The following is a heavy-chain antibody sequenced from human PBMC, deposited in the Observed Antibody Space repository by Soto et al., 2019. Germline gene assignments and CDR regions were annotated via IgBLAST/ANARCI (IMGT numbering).Heavy chain of an antibody. Sequence: GASVKVSCKASGYTFTSYYMHWVRQAPGQGLEWMGIITPSGGSTSYAQKFQGRVTKTRDTSTSTVYMELSSLRSEDTAVYYCARGSTVTTMYFDYWGKGNLGTVSP. D-gene: IGHD4-17*01. V-gene: IGHV1-46*01. CDR2: ITPSGGST. J-gene: IGHJ4*02. CDR3: ARGSTVTTMYFDY. CDR1: GYTFTSYY.